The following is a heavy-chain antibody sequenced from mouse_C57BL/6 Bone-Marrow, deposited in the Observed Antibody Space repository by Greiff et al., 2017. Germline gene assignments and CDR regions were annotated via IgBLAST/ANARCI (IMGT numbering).Heavy chain of an antibody. J-gene: IGHJ3*01. Sequence: VQLQQPGAELVRPGTSVKLSCKASGYTFTSYWLHWVKQRPGQGLEWIGVIDPSDSYTNYNQKFKGKATLTVDTSSSTAYMQLSSLTSEDSAVYYCARGGRLFAYWGQGTLVTVSA. CDR2: IDPSDSYT. CDR3: ARGGRLFAY. D-gene: IGHD3-3*01. V-gene: IGHV1-59*01. CDR1: GYTFTSYW.